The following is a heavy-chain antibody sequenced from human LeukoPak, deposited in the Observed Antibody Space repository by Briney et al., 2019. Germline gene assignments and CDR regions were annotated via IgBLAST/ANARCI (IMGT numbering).Heavy chain of an antibody. CDR1: GYTFTSYG. Sequence: GASVKVSCKASGYTFTSYGISWVRQAPGQGLEWMGIINPSGGSTSYAQKFQGRVTMTRDTSTSTVYMELSSLRSEDTAVYYCARIAAAGHLDYWGQGTLVTVSS. J-gene: IGHJ4*02. CDR3: ARIAAAGHLDY. CDR2: INPSGGST. V-gene: IGHV1-46*01. D-gene: IGHD6-13*01.